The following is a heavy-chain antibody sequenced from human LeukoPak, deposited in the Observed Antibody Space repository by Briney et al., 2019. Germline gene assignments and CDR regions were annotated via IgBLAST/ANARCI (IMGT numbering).Heavy chain of an antibody. CDR1: GGSISSSIYY. J-gene: IGHJ4*02. Sequence: SETLSLTCTVSGGSISSSIYYWGWIRQPPGKGLEWIGSIYYSGSTYYNPSLKSRVTISVDTSKNQFSLKLSSVTAADTAVYYCARHPPLWLDYWGQGTLVTVSS. V-gene: IGHV4-39*01. CDR2: IYYSGST. D-gene: IGHD3-10*01. CDR3: ARHPPLWLDY.